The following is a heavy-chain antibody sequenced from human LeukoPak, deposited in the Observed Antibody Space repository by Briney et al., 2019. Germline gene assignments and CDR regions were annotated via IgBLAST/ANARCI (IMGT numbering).Heavy chain of an antibody. CDR2: IYYSGST. CDR1: GGSISSSSYY. Sequence: SETLSLTCTVSGGSISSSSYYWGWIRPPPGKGLDWVGSIYYSGSTYYNPSLKSRVTISVDTSKNQFSLKLSSVTAADTAVYYCASRKDSSGYSQYFDYWGQGTLVTVSS. V-gene: IGHV4-39*01. D-gene: IGHD3-22*01. J-gene: IGHJ4*02. CDR3: ASRKDSSGYSQYFDY.